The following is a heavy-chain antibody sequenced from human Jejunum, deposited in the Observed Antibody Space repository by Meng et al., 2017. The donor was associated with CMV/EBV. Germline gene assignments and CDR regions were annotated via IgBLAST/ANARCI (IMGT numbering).Heavy chain of an antibody. CDR3: ARGLERQGYFDY. CDR1: GLDFSSYR. V-gene: IGHV3-21*01. D-gene: IGHD1-1*01. J-gene: IGHJ4*02. CDR2: ISSRSTSI. Sequence: SGLDFSSYRITWVRQAPGTGLAWFSSISSRSTSIYYAASVTGRFTISRDNAKNSLHLQMNSLTAADTAVYYYARGLERQGYFDYWGQGTLVTVSS.